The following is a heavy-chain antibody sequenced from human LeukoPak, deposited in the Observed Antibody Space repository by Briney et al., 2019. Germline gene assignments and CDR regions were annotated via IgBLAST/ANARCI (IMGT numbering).Heavy chain of an antibody. CDR2: IRRSNRYI. CDR1: GFTFSSYS. D-gene: IGHD2-2*01. Sequence: PGGSLRLSCAASGFTFSSYSMNWVRQAPGKGLEWVSSIRRSNRYIYYADSVKGRFTMTRDNAKNSLYLQMNSLRAEDTAVYYCARDLETDIVVVPAAPMGTTGWGQGTLVTVSS. J-gene: IGHJ4*02. CDR3: ARDLETDIVVVPAAPMGTTG. V-gene: IGHV3-21*01.